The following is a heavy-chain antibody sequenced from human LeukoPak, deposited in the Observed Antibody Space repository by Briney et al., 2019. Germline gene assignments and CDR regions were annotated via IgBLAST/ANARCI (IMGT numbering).Heavy chain of an antibody. CDR2: INYSGST. D-gene: IGHD6-13*01. V-gene: IGHV4-39*01. Sequence: PSETLSLTCTVSGGSISRSRYYWGWIRQPPGKGLEWIGSINYSGSTDYNPSLKSRVTISVDTSKNQFSLKPSSVTAADTAVYYCARPYSNSWYEPFDYWGQGTLVTVSS. CDR3: ARPYSNSWYEPFDY. CDR1: GGSISRSRYY. J-gene: IGHJ4*02.